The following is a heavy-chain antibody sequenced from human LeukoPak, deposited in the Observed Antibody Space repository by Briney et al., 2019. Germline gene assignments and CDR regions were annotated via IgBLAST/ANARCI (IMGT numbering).Heavy chain of an antibody. Sequence: PGGSLRLSCAASGFTFSSYAMHWVRQAPGKGLEWVAVISYDGSNKYYADSVKGRFTISRDNSKNTLYLQMNSLRAEDTAVYYCATGRYCSSTSCYFDYWGQGTLVTVSS. D-gene: IGHD2-2*01. CDR3: ATGRYCSSTSCYFDY. J-gene: IGHJ4*02. CDR2: ISYDGSNK. V-gene: IGHV3-30-3*01. CDR1: GFTFSSYA.